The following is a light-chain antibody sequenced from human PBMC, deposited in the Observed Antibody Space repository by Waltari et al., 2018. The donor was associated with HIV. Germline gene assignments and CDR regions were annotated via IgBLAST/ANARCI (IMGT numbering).Light chain of an antibody. Sequence: DVQMTQSPSSLSAFVGDRVTIACRASPGIGLFLAWVQQKPGKVPKLLISGASTWHSGVPSRFSGSGSGTDFALTISSLQPEDVASYYCQKYNSAPFTFGPGTKVDLK. CDR2: GAS. CDR1: PGIGLF. J-gene: IGKJ3*01. V-gene: IGKV1-27*01. CDR3: QKYNSAPFT.